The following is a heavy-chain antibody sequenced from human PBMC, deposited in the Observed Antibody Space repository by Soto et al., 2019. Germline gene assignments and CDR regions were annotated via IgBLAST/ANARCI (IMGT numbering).Heavy chain of an antibody. D-gene: IGHD6-13*01. J-gene: IGHJ4*02. CDR2: INPSGGST. V-gene: IGHV1-46*01. CDR3: ASPRAVEYSSSWYLALDY. Sequence: GASVKVSCKASGYTFTSYYMHWVRQAPGQGLERMGIINPSGGSTSYAQRFQGRVTMTRDTSTSTVYMELSSLRSEDTAVYYCASPRAVEYSSSWYLALDYWGQGTLVTVSS. CDR1: GYTFTSYY.